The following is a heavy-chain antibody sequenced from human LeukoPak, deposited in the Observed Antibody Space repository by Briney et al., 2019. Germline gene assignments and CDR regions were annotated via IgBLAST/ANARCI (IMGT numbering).Heavy chain of an antibody. V-gene: IGHV1-2*02. D-gene: IGHD2-15*01. Sequence: GASVKVSCKASGYSFTGYYLDWVRQAPGQGLEWMGWINPKSGGTNYAQKFQGRVTMTRDTSISTAYMELSRLRSDDTAVYYCARDFSRGSGGKYWYMDVWGKGTTVTISS. CDR2: INPKSGGT. CDR1: GYSFTGYY. CDR3: ARDFSRGSGGKYWYMDV. J-gene: IGHJ6*03.